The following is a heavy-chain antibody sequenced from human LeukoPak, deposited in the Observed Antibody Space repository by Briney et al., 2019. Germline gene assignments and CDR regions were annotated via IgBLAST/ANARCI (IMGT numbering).Heavy chain of an antibody. CDR2: IRYDGSNK. CDR3: AKAPGSSSGYYYN. J-gene: IGHJ4*02. CDR1: GFTFSSYG. V-gene: IGHV3-30*02. Sequence: PGGSLRLSCAASGFTFSSYGMHWVRQAPGKGLEWVAFIRYDGSNKYYADSVKGRFTISRDNSKNTLYLQMNSLRAEDTAVYYCAKAPGSSSGYYYNWGQGTQVTVSS. D-gene: IGHD3-22*01.